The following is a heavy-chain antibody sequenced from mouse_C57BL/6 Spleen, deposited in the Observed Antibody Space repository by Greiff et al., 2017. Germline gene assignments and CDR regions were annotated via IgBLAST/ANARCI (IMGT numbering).Heavy chain of an antibody. V-gene: IGHV1-69*01. J-gene: IGHJ2*01. CDR1: GYTFTSYW. D-gene: IGHD1-1*01. Sequence: QVQLQQPGAELVMPGASVKLSCKASGYTFTSYWMHWVKQRPGQGLEWIGEIDPSDSYTNYNQKFKGKSTLTVDKSSSTAYMQLSSLTSEDSAGYYWARGDSSLDYWGQGTTLTVSS. CDR3: ARGDSSLDY. CDR2: IDPSDSYT.